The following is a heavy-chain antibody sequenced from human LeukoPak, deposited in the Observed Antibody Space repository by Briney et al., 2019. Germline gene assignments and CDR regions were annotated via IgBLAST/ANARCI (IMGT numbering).Heavy chain of an antibody. J-gene: IGHJ4*02. CDR2: IYHSGSS. Sequence: SETLSLTCGVSGYSISSSYYWGWIRQPPGKGLEWIGSIYHSGSSYYNPSLKSRVTISVDTSKNQFSLKLSSVTAADTAVHYCARRYSSGWSFDYWGQGTLVTVSS. CDR3: ARRYSSGWSFDY. D-gene: IGHD6-19*01. V-gene: IGHV4-38-2*01. CDR1: GYSISSSYY.